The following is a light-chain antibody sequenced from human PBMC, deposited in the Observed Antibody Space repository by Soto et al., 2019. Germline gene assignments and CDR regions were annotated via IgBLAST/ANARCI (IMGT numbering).Light chain of an antibody. CDR3: QQYNTYWT. CDR1: QSVSSSY. V-gene: IGKV3D-7*01. J-gene: IGKJ1*01. Sequence: IVLTQSPGTRSFSPEERASLSCRASQSVSSSYLAWYQQKPGQAPRLLIYGASTRATGIPARFSGSGSGTEFTLTISSLQPDDFATYYCQQYNTYWTFGLGTKVDIK. CDR2: GAS.